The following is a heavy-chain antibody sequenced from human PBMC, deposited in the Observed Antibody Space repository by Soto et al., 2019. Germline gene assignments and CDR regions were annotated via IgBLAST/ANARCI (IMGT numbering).Heavy chain of an antibody. CDR2: MSNGGRFI. CDR3: ARNIEGGFFCFYMDV. CDR1: GFTFSTST. Sequence: EMQLVESGGGLVKPGDSLRLSCLASGFTFSTSTMSWVRQAPGKGLGWVSSMSNGGRFINYAESSVKGRFTISRDNAKTSLYLQTASMRDDDTAIYYCARNIEGGFFCFYMDVWGKGTKVTVSS. D-gene: IGHD1-26*01. J-gene: IGHJ6*03. V-gene: IGHV3-21*02.